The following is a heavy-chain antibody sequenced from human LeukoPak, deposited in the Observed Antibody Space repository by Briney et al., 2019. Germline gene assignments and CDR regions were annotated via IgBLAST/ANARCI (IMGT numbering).Heavy chain of an antibody. CDR1: GFTFSSHW. D-gene: IGHD5-24*01. V-gene: IGHV3-74*01. Sequence: GGSLRLSCAASGFTFSSHWMHWVRQDPGKGLVWVSRINTDGSSTSYADYVKGRFTISRDNAKNTLYLQMNSLRAEDTAVYYCARETPRRGETRDGYRWGQGTVVTVSS. J-gene: IGHJ4*02. CDR3: ARETPRRGETRDGYR. CDR2: INTDGSST.